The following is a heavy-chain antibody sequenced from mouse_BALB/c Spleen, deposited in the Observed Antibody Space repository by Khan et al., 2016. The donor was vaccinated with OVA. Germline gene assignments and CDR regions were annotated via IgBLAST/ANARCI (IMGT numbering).Heavy chain of an antibody. CDR2: INPHIGET. D-gene: IGHD1-1*01. J-gene: IGHJ2*01. CDR3: ARIYGSDFDY. V-gene: IGHV1-20*02. CDR1: GYSFTGYF. Sequence: VQLKESGPELVKPGASVKISCKASGYSFTGYFMNWVMQSHGKSLEWIGRINPHIGETFYNQKFKGKATLTVDESSSTAHMELRSLASEDSAVYYCARIYGSDFDYWGQGNTLTVSS.